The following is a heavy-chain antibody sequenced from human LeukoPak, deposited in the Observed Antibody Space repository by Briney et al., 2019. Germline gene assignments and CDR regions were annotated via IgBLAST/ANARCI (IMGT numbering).Heavy chain of an antibody. J-gene: IGHJ4*02. D-gene: IGHD6-19*01. CDR3: AKDLERGVGSGWKGRDFDY. CDR1: GFTFSSYA. V-gene: IGHV3-23*01. Sequence: GGSLRLSCAASGFTFSSYAMSWVRQAPGKGREWVSAISGSGGSTYYADSVKGRFTISRDNSKNTLYLQMNSLRAEDTAVYYCAKDLERGVGSGWKGRDFDYWGQGTLVTVSS. CDR2: ISGSGGST.